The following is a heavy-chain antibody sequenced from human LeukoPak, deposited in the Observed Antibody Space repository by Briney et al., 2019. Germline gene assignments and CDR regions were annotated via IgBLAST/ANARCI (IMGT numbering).Heavy chain of an antibody. CDR2: ISGSGGST. CDR3: AKGDVLLWFGELYQTTNPYYFDY. V-gene: IGHV3-23*01. J-gene: IGHJ4*02. D-gene: IGHD3-10*01. CDR1: GFTFSNYA. Sequence: GGSLRLSCAASGFTFSNYAMSWVHQAPGKGLEWVSAISGSGGSTYYADSVKGRFTISRDNSKNTLYLQMNSLRAEDTAVYYCAKGDVLLWFGELYQTTNPYYFDYWGQGTLVTVSS.